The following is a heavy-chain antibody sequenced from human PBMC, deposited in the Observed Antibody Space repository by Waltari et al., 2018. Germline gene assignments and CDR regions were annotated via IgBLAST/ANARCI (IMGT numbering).Heavy chain of an antibody. CDR1: GFTFSSYA. D-gene: IGHD3-10*01. CDR3: VRVGSYSTLFDY. J-gene: IGHJ4*02. CDR2: ISYDGSNK. Sequence: QVQLVESGGGVVQPGRSLRLSCAASGFTFSSYAIPWVRQAPGKGLEWVAVISYDGSNKYYADSVKGRFTISRDNSKNTLYLQMNSLRAEDTAVYYCVRVGSYSTLFDYWGQGTLVTVSS. V-gene: IGHV3-30*04.